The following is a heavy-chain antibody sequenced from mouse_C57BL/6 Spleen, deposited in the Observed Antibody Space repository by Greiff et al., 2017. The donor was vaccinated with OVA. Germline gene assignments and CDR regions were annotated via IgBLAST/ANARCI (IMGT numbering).Heavy chain of an antibody. V-gene: IGHV5-17*01. CDR1: GFTFSDYG. J-gene: IGHJ2*01. CDR3: ARRIRGYGSSLFDY. CDR2: ISRGSSTI. D-gene: IGHD1-1*01. Sequence: EVKVVESGGGLVKPGGSLKLSCAASGFTFSDYGMHWVRQAPEKGLEWVAYISRGSSTIYYADTVKGRFTISRDNAKNTLFLQMTSLRSEDTAMYYCARRIRGYGSSLFDYWGQGTTLTVSS.